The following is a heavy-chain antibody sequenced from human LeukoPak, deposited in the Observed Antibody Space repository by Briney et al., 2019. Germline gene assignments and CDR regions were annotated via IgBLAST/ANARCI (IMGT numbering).Heavy chain of an antibody. CDR1: GFTFSSYS. Sequence: GGSLRLSCAASGFTFSSYSMNWVRQAPGKGLEWVSYISSSSSTIYYAGSVKGRFTISRDNAKNSLYLQMNSLRAEDTAVYYCARDGYDSSGYYQHWGQGTLVTVSS. D-gene: IGHD3-22*01. CDR3: ARDGYDSSGYYQH. V-gene: IGHV3-48*04. J-gene: IGHJ1*01. CDR2: ISSSSSTI.